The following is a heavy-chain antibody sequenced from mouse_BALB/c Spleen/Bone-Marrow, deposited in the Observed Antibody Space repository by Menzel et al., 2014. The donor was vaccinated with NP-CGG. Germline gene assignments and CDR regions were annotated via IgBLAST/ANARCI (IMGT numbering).Heavy chain of an antibody. Sequence: DLVKPGASVKLSCKASGCTFTSYWINWIKQRPGQGLEWIGRIAPGSGSTYYNEMFKGKATLTVDTSSSTAYIQLRNLTSEKSDDYVCARFPIYYGNYGAMDYWGQGTSLKVSS. V-gene: IGHV1S41*01. D-gene: IGHD2-1*01. CDR2: IAPGSGST. CDR1: GCTFTSYW. J-gene: IGHJ4*01. CDR3: ARFPIYYGNYGAMDY.